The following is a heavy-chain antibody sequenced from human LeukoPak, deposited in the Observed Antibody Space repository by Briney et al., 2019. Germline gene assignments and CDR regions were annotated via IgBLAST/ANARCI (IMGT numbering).Heavy chain of an antibody. Sequence: GGPLRLSCAASGFTFNNYAMSWVRQAPGRSLEWVSTIGGSGGGTFYADSVKGRFTISRDKSKSTLYLQMDSLRADDTAIYYCARGGDTTFSDYWGQGTLVTVSS. V-gene: IGHV3-23*01. D-gene: IGHD2/OR15-2a*01. CDR3: ARGGDTTFSDY. CDR2: IGGSGGGT. J-gene: IGHJ4*02. CDR1: GFTFNNYA.